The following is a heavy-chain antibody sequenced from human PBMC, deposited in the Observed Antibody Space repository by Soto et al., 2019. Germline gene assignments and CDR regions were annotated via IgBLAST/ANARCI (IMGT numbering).Heavy chain of an antibody. CDR1: GFTFSSYA. D-gene: IGHD7-27*01. J-gene: IGHJ6*02. Sequence: GGSLRLSCAASGFTFSSYAMHWVRQAPGKGLEWVAVISYDGSNKYYADSVKGRFTISRDNSKNTLYLKMNSLRAEDTAVYYCARDRAGPGDYYYGMDVWGQGTTVTVSS. CDR2: ISYDGSNK. CDR3: ARDRAGPGDYYYGMDV. V-gene: IGHV3-30-3*01.